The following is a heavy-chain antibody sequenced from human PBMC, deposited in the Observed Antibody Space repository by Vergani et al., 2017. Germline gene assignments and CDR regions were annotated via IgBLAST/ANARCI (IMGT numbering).Heavy chain of an antibody. V-gene: IGHV3-33*01. J-gene: IGHJ4*02. CDR1: EFTFSNYG. CDR3: ARGPYWREARVPHFDY. Sequence: QVQLVESGGGVVQPGRSLRLSCAASEFTFSNYGMHWVRQAPGKGLEWVAVIWFDGSNKYYADSLKGRFTISRDNSKNTLYLQMNSLRAEDTAIYYCARGPYWREARVPHFDYWGQGTLVTVSS. D-gene: IGHD5-18*01. CDR2: IWFDGSNK.